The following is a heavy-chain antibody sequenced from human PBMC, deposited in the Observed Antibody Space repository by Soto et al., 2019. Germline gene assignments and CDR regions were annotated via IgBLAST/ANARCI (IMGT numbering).Heavy chain of an antibody. CDR3: ARDLTTVTTDY. J-gene: IGHJ4*02. D-gene: IGHD4-17*01. Sequence: SETLSLTCAVYGGSFSGYYWSWIRQPPGKGLEWIGEINHSGSTNYNPSLKSRVTISVDTSKNQFSLKLSSVTAADTAVYYCARDLTTVTTDYWGQGTLVTVSS. V-gene: IGHV4-34*01. CDR1: GGSFSGYY. CDR2: INHSGST.